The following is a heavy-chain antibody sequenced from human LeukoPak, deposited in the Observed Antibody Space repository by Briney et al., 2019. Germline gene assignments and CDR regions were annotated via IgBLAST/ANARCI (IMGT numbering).Heavy chain of an antibody. CDR1: GYTFTGYY. Sequence: ASVKVPCKASGYTFTGYYMHWVRQAPGQGLEWMGWINPNSGGTNYAQKFQGRVTMTRDTSISTAYMELSRLRSDDTAVYYCARERTNGPANWFDPWGQGTLVTVSS. CDR3: ARERTNGPANWFDP. V-gene: IGHV1-2*02. CDR2: INPNSGGT. D-gene: IGHD2-8*01. J-gene: IGHJ5*02.